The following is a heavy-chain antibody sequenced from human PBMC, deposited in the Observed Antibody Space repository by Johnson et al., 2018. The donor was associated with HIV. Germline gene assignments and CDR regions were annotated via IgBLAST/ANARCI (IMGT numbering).Heavy chain of an antibody. CDR2: IKSKTDGGTT. Sequence: VQLVESGGGLVQPGGSLRLSCAASGFTFSSYWMSWVRQAPGKGLEWVGRIKSKTDGGTTDYAAPVKGRFTISRDDSKNTLYLQMNSLKTEDTAVYYCTTTGYYTEDAFDIWGQGTMVTVSS. J-gene: IGHJ3*02. V-gene: IGHV3-15*01. D-gene: IGHD2-2*02. CDR1: GFTFSSYW. CDR3: TTTGYYTEDAFDI.